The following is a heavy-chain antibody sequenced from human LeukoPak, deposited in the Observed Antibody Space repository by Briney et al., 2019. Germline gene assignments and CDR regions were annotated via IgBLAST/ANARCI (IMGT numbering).Heavy chain of an antibody. CDR2: ISISGSPI. D-gene: IGHD3-22*01. J-gene: IGHJ3*01. Sequence: PGGSLRLSCEASGFTLSGFEMNWVRQAPGKGLEWISYISISGSPIYYADSVKGRFTISRDNAKNSLYLQMNSLRTEDTAVYYCARGGSRGYVLNAFDVWGQGTMVTVSS. CDR1: GFTLSGFE. CDR3: ARGGSRGYVLNAFDV. V-gene: IGHV3-48*03.